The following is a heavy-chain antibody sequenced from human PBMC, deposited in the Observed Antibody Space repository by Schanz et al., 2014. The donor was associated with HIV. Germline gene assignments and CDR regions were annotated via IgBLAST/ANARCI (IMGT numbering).Heavy chain of an antibody. V-gene: IGHV3-33*08. D-gene: IGHD3-22*01. CDR3: ARQSTYYYDTSGYQFDP. Sequence: VQLVESGGGLIQPGGSLRLSCAASGFSFSNYGMHWVRQAPGKGLEWVAVIWFDGTNKYYADSVKGRFTISRDNSKNTLYLQMNSLRAEDTAVYYCARQSTYYYDTSGYQFDPWGQGTLVTVSS. CDR1: GFSFSNYG. CDR2: IWFDGTNK. J-gene: IGHJ5*02.